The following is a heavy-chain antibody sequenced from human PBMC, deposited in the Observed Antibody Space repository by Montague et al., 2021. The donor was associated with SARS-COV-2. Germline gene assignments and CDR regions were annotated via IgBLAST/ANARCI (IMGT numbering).Heavy chain of an antibody. CDR3: AKGFTYYFASGGYPNYFDP. D-gene: IGHD3-10*01. V-gene: IGHV3-23*01. J-gene: IGHJ5*02. CDR2: ISKSGEST. Sequence: SLRLSCAASGFTFSTYAMSWVRQAPGKGLEWVSSISKSGESTFYXXSLKGRFIISRDNSRNTVYMQMNNLRAEDTAVYYCAKGFTYYFASGGYPNYFDPWGQGTLVSVSS. CDR1: GFTFSTYA.